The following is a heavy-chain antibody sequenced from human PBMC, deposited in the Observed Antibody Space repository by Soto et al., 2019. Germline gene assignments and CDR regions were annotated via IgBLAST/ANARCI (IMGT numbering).Heavy chain of an antibody. CDR3: AAPPVGTTNNWFDP. J-gene: IGHJ5*02. CDR2: IVVGSGNT. CDR1: GFTFSSAA. Sequence: QMQLVQSGPEVKKPGTSVKVSCKASGFTFSSAAVQWVRQARGQRLEWIGWIVVGSGNTHYAQKFQERVTITRDITTTTAYMELSSLRSEDTAVYYCAAPPVGTTNNWFDPWGQGTLVTVSS. V-gene: IGHV1-58*01. D-gene: IGHD1-7*01.